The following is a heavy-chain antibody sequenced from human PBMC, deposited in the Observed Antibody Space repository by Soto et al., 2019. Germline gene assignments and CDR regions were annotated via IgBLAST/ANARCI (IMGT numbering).Heavy chain of an antibody. CDR3: AKTQRIAAAGTWYFDY. V-gene: IGHV3-23*01. Sequence: GGSLRLSCAASGFTFSSYAMSWARQAPGKGLEWVSAISGSGGSTYYADSVKGRFTISRDNSKNTLYLQMNSLRAEDTAVYYCAKTQRIAAAGTWYFDYWGQGTLVTVSS. J-gene: IGHJ4*02. CDR1: GFTFSSYA. CDR2: ISGSGGST. D-gene: IGHD6-13*01.